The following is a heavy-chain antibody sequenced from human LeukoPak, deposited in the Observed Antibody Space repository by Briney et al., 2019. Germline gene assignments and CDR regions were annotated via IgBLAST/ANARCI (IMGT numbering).Heavy chain of an antibody. D-gene: IGHD3-16*01. CDR2: INSDGSST. CDR1: GFTFSSYW. CDR3: ARAVIYTHWFDP. J-gene: IGHJ5*02. V-gene: IGHV3-74*01. Sequence: GGSLRLSCAASGFTFSSYWMHWVGQAPGKGLVWVSRINSDGSSTSYADSVKGRFTISRDNAKNTLYLQMNSLRAEDTAVYYCARAVIYTHWFDPWGQGTLVTVSS.